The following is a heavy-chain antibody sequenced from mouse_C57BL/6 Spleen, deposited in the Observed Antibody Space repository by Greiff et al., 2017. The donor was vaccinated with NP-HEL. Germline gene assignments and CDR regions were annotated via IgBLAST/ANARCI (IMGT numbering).Heavy chain of an antibody. J-gene: IGHJ3*01. CDR1: GYTFTDYY. V-gene: IGHV1-76*01. Sequence: VQLQQSGAELVRPGASVKLSCKASGYTFTDYYINWVKQRPGQGLEWIARIYPGSGNTYYNEKFKGKATLTAEKSSSTAYMQLSSLTSEDSAVYFCARSFYGSSPAWFAYWGQGTLVTVSA. CDR3: ARSFYGSSPAWFAY. CDR2: IYPGSGNT. D-gene: IGHD1-1*01.